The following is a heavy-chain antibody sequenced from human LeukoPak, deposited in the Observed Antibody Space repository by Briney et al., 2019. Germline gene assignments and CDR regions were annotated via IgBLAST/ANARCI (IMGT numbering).Heavy chain of an antibody. CDR1: GGSISSYY. Sequence: SETLSLTCTVSGGSISSYYWSWIRQPPGKGLEWIGYIYYSGSTNYNPSLKSRVTISVDTSKNQFSLKLSSVTAADTAVYYCARVGPGIAAADDAFDIWGQGTMVTVSS. V-gene: IGHV4-59*01. J-gene: IGHJ3*02. CDR2: IYYSGST. CDR3: ARVGPGIAAADDAFDI. D-gene: IGHD6-13*01.